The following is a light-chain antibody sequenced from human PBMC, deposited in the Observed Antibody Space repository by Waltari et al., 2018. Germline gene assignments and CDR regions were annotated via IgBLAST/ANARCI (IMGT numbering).Light chain of an antibody. V-gene: IGKV3-20*01. CDR2: RAT. CDR1: QKISKY. CDR3: QHYESLPVT. J-gene: IGKJ1*01. Sequence: SCRSSQKISKYLTWSQHKPGQAPRHLIYRATSRAAGIPDRFSGSGSGTDFSLSISRQVPEDFAVYYCQHYESLPVTFGQGTKVEIK.